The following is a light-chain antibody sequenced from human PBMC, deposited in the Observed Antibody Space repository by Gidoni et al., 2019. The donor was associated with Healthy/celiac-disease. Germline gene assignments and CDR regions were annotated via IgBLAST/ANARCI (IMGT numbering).Light chain of an antibody. CDR3: QSYDSSLSGSVV. J-gene: IGLJ2*01. Sequence: QSVLPQPPSVSGAPGQRVTIPCTGSSSNIGAGYDVHWYQQLPGTAPKLLIYGNSNRPSGVPDRFSGSKSGTSASRAITGLQAEDEADYYCQSYDSSLSGSVVFGGGTKLTVL. V-gene: IGLV1-40*01. CDR1: SSNIGAGYD. CDR2: GNS.